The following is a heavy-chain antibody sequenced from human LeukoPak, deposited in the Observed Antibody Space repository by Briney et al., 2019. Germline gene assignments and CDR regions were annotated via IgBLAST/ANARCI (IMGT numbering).Heavy chain of an antibody. CDR1: GYTFTGYY. D-gene: IGHD3-22*01. CDR2: INPNSGGT. J-gene: IGHJ2*01. V-gene: IGHV1-2*02. CDR3: ARDTADSSCYAYWYFDL. Sequence: ASVKVSCKASGYTFTGYYMQWVRQAPGQGLAWMGWINPNSGGTNYAQTFHGRVTMTRDTSISTPYMELGRLRSDDTAVYYCARDTADSSCYAYWYFDLWGRGTLVTVSS.